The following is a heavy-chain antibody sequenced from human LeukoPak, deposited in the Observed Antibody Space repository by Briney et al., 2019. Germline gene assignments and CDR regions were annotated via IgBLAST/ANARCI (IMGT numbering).Heavy chain of an antibody. Sequence: GGSLRLSCAASGFTFSSYWMSWVRQAPGKGLEWVANINQDGSEKYYVDSVKGRFTISRDNAKNSLYLQMNSLRAEVTAVYYWANEVAAAIGAYWGQGTLVTVSS. V-gene: IGHV3-7*01. D-gene: IGHD6-13*01. CDR1: GFTFSSYW. CDR2: INQDGSEK. CDR3: ANEVAAAIGAY. J-gene: IGHJ4*02.